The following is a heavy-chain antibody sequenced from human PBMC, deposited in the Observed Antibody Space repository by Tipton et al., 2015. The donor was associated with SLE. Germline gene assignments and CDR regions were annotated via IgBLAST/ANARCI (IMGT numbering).Heavy chain of an antibody. CDR1: GFTFTIYA. CDR2: ISYDGSNK. J-gene: IGHJ3*01. V-gene: IGHV3-30*04. CDR3: ARDYSSSPWGAFDL. Sequence: SLRLSCAASGFTFTIYAMHWVRQAPGKGLEWVAVISYDGSNKYYADSVKGRFTISRDNSKNTLYLQLNSLRPEDTAVYYCARDYSSSPWGAFDLWGQGTMVTVSA. D-gene: IGHD6-6*01.